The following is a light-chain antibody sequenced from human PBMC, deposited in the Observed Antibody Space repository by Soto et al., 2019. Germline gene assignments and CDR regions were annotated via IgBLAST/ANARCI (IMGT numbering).Light chain of an antibody. CDR2: GAS. CDR1: QSVSSSS. V-gene: IGKV3-20*01. CDR3: DQYVSSPLT. J-gene: IGKJ5*01. Sequence: EIVLTHSPGTLSLSPGERATLSCRASQSVSSSSLAWYQQKPGQAPRPRIYGASSRATGIPDRVSGSGSGTYFTLTITRLEPEDFAVYYCDQYVSSPLTFGQGTRLEIK.